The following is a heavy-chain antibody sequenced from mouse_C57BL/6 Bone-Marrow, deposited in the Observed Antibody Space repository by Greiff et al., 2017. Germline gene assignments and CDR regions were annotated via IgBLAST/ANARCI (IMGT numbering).Heavy chain of an antibody. CDR2: IYPGSGNT. V-gene: IGHV1-76*01. CDR1: GYTFTAYY. J-gene: IGHJ3*01. CDR3: ARAVGPWFAY. Sequence: QVQLQQSGAELVRPGASVKLSCKASGYTFTAYYINWVKQRPGQGLEWIARIYPGSGNTYYNEKFKGKATLTAEKSSSTAYMQLSSLTSEDSAVYFCARAVGPWFAYWGQGTLVTVSA.